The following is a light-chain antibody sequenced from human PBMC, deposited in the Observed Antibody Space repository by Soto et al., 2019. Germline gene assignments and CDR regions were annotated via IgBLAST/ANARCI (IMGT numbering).Light chain of an antibody. Sequence: DILMTQSPSSLSASVGDTVTITCRASQSISSYLNWYQQKPGKAPKLLIYAASSLQSGVPSSFSGRGSGTDFTLTISSLQPEDFATYYCQQSYSTPTTFGQGTKVEIK. CDR2: AAS. CDR3: QQSYSTPTT. CDR1: QSISSY. J-gene: IGKJ1*01. V-gene: IGKV1-39*01.